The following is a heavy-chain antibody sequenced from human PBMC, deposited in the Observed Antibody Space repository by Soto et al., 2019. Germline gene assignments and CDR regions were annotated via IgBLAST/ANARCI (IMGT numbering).Heavy chain of an antibody. CDR1: GYTFTSYG. CDR3: ARDKVGFWTAGY. Sequence: GASVKVSCKASGYTFTSYGISWVRQAPGQGLEWMGWISAYNGNTSYAQKLQGRVTMTTDTSTSTAYLELRSLRSDDTAVYYCARDKVGFWTAGYWGQVTLVPVSS. J-gene: IGHJ4*02. D-gene: IGHD3-3*01. CDR2: ISAYNGNT. V-gene: IGHV1-18*01.